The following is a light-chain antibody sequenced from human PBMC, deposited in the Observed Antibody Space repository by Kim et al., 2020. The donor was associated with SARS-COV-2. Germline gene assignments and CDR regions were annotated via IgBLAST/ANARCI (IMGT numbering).Light chain of an antibody. CDR3: CSHTGSGTML. V-gene: IGLV2-23*02. CDR1: SSDIGDSNL. Sequence: QSALTQPASLSGSPGQSITISCIGTSSDIGDSNLVSWYQQYPGEAPKLMIYDISKRPSGVSTRFSGSKSGNTASLTISGLQAEDEAVYYCCSHTGSGTMLFGGGTQLTVL. CDR2: DIS. J-gene: IGLJ2*01.